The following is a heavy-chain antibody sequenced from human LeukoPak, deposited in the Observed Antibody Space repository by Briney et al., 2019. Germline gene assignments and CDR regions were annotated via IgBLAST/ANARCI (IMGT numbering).Heavy chain of an antibody. CDR2: ISSSSSYI. J-gene: IGHJ4*02. D-gene: IGHD3/OR15-3a*01. CDR1: GFTFSSYS. V-gene: IGHV3-21*01. CDR3: VREWRSLGH. Sequence: GGSLRLSCAASGFTFSSYSMNWVRQAPGKGLEWVSSISSSSSYIYYADSVKGRLTISRDNAKNSLYLQMNSLRADDTAVYYCVREWRSLGHWGQGTLVTVSS.